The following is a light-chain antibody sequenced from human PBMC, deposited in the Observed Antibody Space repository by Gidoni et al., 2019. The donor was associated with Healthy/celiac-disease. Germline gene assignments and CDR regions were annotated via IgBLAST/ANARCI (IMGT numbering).Light chain of an antibody. V-gene: IGLV2-14*01. CDR1: SSDVGGYNY. J-gene: IGLJ1*01. Sequence: QSALTQPAPVSGSPGPSITISCTGTSSDVGGYNYVSWYQQHPGKAPKLMIYEVSNRPSGVSNRFSGSKSGNTASLTISGLQAEDEADYYCSSYTSSSTPLVFGTGTKVTVL. CDR3: SSYTSSSTPLV. CDR2: EVS.